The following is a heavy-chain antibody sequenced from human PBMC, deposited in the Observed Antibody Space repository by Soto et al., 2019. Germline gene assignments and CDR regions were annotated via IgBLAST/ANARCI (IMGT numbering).Heavy chain of an antibody. CDR2: ISYSGDP. D-gene: IGHD3-16*01. J-gene: IGHJ4*02. CDR1: GGSISRGNHS. V-gene: IGHV4-31*03. Sequence: QVQLQESGPGLVKPSQTLSLTCTVSGGSISRGNHSWGWILQHPGEGLEGIGCISYSGDPLYNPPLRSRVTISVDISKSQFSMNLDSVTVAATAVYFCERSGFLGGYWGQGALVTVSS. CDR3: ERSGFLGGY.